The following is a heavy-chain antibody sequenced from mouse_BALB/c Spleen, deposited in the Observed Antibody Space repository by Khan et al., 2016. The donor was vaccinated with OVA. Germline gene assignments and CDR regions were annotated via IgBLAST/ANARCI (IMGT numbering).Heavy chain of an antibody. J-gene: IGHJ4*01. CDR3: VKQNHGTLYAVDY. V-gene: IGHV2-3*01. D-gene: IGHD2-1*01. CDR1: GFSLTTYG. CDR2: IWGDGST. Sequence: QVQLKESGPGLVAPSQSLSITCTVSGFSLTTYGVSWVRQPPGKGLEWLGVIWGDGSTNYHSALISRLSTSKDNSKSQGFLKLNSLQTDDTATFFGVKQNHGTLYAVDYWGQGTSVTVSS.